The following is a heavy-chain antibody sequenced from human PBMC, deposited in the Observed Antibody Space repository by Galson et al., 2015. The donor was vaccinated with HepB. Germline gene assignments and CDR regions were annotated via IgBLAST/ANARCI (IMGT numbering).Heavy chain of an antibody. CDR3: ARDFWGRHDYEDAFDI. V-gene: IGHV3-48*01. CDR1: GFTFSSYS. J-gene: IGHJ3*02. CDR2: ISSSSSTI. D-gene: IGHD4/OR15-4a*01. Sequence: SLRLSCAASGFTFSSYSMNWVRQAPGKGLEWVSYISSSSSTIYYADSVEGRFTISRDNAKNSLYLQMNSLRAEDTAVYYCARDFWGRHDYEDAFDIWGQGTMVTVSS.